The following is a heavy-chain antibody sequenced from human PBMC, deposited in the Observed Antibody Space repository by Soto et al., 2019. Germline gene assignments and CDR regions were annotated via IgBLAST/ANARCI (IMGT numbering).Heavy chain of an antibody. D-gene: IGHD1-1*01. CDR3: ARETSRITNYYYGMDV. CDR2: IIPIFGTA. J-gene: IGHJ6*02. CDR1: GGTFSSYA. V-gene: IGHV1-69*01. Sequence: ASVEVSCKASGGTFSSYAIIWVRQAPGQGLEWMGGIIPIFGTANYAQKFQGRVTITADESTSTAYMELSSLRSEDTAVYYCARETSRITNYYYGMDVWGQGTTVTVSS.